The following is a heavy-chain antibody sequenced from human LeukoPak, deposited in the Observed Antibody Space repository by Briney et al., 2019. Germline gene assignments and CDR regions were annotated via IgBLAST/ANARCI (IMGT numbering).Heavy chain of an antibody. D-gene: IGHD1-20*01. Sequence: SETLSLTCTVSGGSISSSYYYWGWIRQPPRKGLEWVGTIYYTGITYYNPSLKSRVTISLDTSKNQFSLNLRSVTAADTAVYYCARGPITTSLWVYYYMDVWGKGTTVTVSS. CDR2: IYYTGIT. CDR1: GGSISSSYYY. V-gene: IGHV4-39*07. CDR3: ARGPITTSLWVYYYMDV. J-gene: IGHJ6*03.